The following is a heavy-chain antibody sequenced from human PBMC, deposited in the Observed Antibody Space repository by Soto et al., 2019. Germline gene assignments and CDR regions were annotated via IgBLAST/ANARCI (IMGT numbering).Heavy chain of an antibody. CDR2: ISGSGVST. CDR3: AKNRGAGAIDI. D-gene: IGHD7-27*01. V-gene: IGHV3-23*01. J-gene: IGHJ3*02. Sequence: GGSLRLSCAASGFTFSSYAMRWVRQAPGKGLEWVAAISGSGVSTYYADSVKGRFTNSRDNSQNTLYLQMNSMRAEDSAGCYCAKNRGAGAIDIWGQGTMVTVSS. CDR1: GFTFSSYA.